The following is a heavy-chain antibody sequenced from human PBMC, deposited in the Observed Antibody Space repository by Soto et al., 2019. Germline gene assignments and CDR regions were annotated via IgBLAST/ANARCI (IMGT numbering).Heavy chain of an antibody. CDR1: GGSFSGYY. D-gene: IGHD2-21*02. CDR2: INHSGST. Sequence: SETLSLTCAVYGGSFSGYYWSWIRQPPGKGLEWIGEINHSGSTNYNPSLKSRVTISVDTSKNQFSLKLSSVTAADTAVYYCARVAYCGGDCYRTYYYYYGMDVWGQGTTVTV. J-gene: IGHJ6*02. CDR3: ARVAYCGGDCYRTYYYYYGMDV. V-gene: IGHV4-34*01.